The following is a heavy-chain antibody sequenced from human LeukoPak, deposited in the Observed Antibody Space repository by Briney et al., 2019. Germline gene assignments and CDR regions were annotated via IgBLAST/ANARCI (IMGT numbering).Heavy chain of an antibody. CDR3: ARDNPPARGGELLRYYYMDV. CDR2: IYYIGST. V-gene: IGHV4-59*12. Sequence: SETLSLTCTVSGGSISSYYWSWVRQPPGKGLEWIGYIYYIGSTNYNPSLKSRVTISVDTSKNQFSLKLSSVTAADTAVYYCARDNPPARGGELLRYYYMDVWGKGTTVTVSS. J-gene: IGHJ6*03. CDR1: GGSISSYY. D-gene: IGHD1-26*01.